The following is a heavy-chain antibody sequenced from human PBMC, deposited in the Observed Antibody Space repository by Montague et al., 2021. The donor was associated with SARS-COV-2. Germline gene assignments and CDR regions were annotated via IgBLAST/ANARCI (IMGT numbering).Heavy chain of an antibody. CDR3: AKAEAASGSYYFDS. Sequence: SLRLSCAASGFSFNRYAMNWVRQAPGKGLEWVTGITRSSGYTHYADSVEGRFTISRDNSKNTLYLQMNSLRAEDTAVYYCAKAEAASGSYYFDSWGQGTLVTVSS. CDR2: ITRSSGYT. J-gene: IGHJ4*02. D-gene: IGHD5-12*01. CDR1: GFSFNRYA. V-gene: IGHV3-21*04.